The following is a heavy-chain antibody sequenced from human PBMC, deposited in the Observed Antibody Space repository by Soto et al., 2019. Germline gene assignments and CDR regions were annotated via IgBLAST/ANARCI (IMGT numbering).Heavy chain of an antibody. J-gene: IGHJ4*02. CDR1: GFTFDDYA. V-gene: IGHV3-9*01. D-gene: IGHD6-19*01. Sequence: GGSLRLSCAASGFTFDDYAMHWVRQAPGKGLEWVSGISWNSGSIGYADSVKGRFTISRDNAKNSLYLQMNSLRAEDTALYYCAKDGESGSGWYYFDYWGQGTLVTVSS. CDR2: ISWNSGSI. CDR3: AKDGESGSGWYYFDY.